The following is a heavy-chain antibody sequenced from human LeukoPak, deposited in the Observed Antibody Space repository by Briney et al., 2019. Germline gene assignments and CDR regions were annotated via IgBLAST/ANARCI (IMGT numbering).Heavy chain of an antibody. CDR3: AREGGVRAAAAPLNDY. J-gene: IGHJ4*02. CDR2: ISSSSSYT. CDR1: GFTFSDYC. Sequence: GGSLRLSCAASGFTFSDYCMSWIRQAPGKGLEWVSYISSSSSYTNYADSVKGRFTISRDNAKNSLYLQMNSLRAEDTAVYYCAREGGVRAAAAPLNDYWGQGTLVTVSS. V-gene: IGHV3-11*06. D-gene: IGHD6-13*01.